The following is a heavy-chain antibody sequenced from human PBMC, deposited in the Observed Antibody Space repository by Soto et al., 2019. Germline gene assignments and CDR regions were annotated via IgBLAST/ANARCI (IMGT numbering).Heavy chain of an antibody. CDR1: GFTFSSYG. CDR3: ARDRDHWNYHWFDP. CDR2: IWYDGSNK. D-gene: IGHD1-7*01. J-gene: IGHJ5*02. V-gene: IGHV3-33*01. Sequence: GGSLRLSCAASGFTFSSYGMHWVRQAPGKGLEWVAVIWYDGSNKYYADSVKGRFTISRDNSKNTLYLQMNSLRAEDTAVYYCARDRDHWNYHWFDPWGQGTLVTVSS.